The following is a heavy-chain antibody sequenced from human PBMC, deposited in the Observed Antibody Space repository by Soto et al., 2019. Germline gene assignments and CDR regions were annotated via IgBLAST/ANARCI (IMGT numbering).Heavy chain of an antibody. Sequence: QVQLVESGGGVVQPGRSLRLSCAASGFTFSNYAMHWVRQAPGKGLEWVAAILSDEINKYSADSVKGRFTISRDDSKTPRYLPMNSRRPEDTAVCYCVIIATTGGGAAFDVWGQGTRVTVSS. CDR2: ILSDEINK. V-gene: IGHV3-30-3*01. CDR1: GFTFSNYA. CDR3: VIIATTGGGAAFDV. D-gene: IGHD6-13*01. J-gene: IGHJ3*01.